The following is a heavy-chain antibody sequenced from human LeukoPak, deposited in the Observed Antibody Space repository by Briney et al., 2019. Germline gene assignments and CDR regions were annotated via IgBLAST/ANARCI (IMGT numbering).Heavy chain of an antibody. V-gene: IGHV3-33*01. CDR1: GFTFSSYG. CDR2: IWYDGGNK. Sequence: PGGSLRLSCAASGFTFSSYGMHWVRQAPGKGLEWVALIWYDGGNKYHADSVKGRFTISRDNSKNTLYLQMNSLRAEDTAVYYCARPESGNYYFDYWGQGTLVTVSS. J-gene: IGHJ4*02. CDR3: ARPESGNYYFDY. D-gene: IGHD1-26*01.